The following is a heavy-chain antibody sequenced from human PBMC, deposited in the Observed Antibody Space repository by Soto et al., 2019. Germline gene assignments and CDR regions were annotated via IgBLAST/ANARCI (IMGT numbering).Heavy chain of an antibody. CDR3: VRKGGGKWLDP. D-gene: IGHD2-15*01. J-gene: IGHJ5*02. CDR2: IYYSGST. Sequence: SETLSLTCTVSGGSISSGDYYWSWIRPPPGKDLEWIGYIYYSGSTFYNPSLKNRVTISLDTSKIQFSLKLSPVTAEDTAEYYCVRKGGGKWLDPWSQGTLVAVFS. V-gene: IGHV4-30-4*01. CDR1: GGSISSGDYY.